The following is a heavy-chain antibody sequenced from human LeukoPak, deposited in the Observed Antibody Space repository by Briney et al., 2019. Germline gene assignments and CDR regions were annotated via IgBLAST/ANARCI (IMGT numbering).Heavy chain of an antibody. CDR1: IDSFSNYH. V-gene: IGHV4-34*01. CDR2: VNESGGT. CDR3: ARGQGATVPQVGKNWFDP. Sequence: PSETLSLTCAVYIDSFSNYHWNWIRQTPAKGMEWIGEVNESGGTNISPSLRSRVILSVDTSKNQFSLKLISVTVADTAIYYCARGQGATVPQVGKNWFDPWGQGTRVTVAS. J-gene: IGHJ5*02. D-gene: IGHD1-26*01.